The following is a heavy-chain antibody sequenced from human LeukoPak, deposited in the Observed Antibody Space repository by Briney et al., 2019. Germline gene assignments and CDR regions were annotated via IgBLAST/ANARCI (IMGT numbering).Heavy chain of an antibody. CDR3: AREDYCSSTSWDYPLHYYMDV. V-gene: IGHV4-61*02. Sequence: PSETLSLTCTVSGGSISSGSYYWSWIRQPAGKGLEWIGRIYTSGSTNYNPSLKSRVTISVDTSKNQFSLKLSSVTAADTAVYYCAREDYCSSTSWDYPLHYYMDVWGKGTTVTVSS. J-gene: IGHJ6*03. CDR2: IYTSGST. D-gene: IGHD2-2*01. CDR1: GGSISSGSYY.